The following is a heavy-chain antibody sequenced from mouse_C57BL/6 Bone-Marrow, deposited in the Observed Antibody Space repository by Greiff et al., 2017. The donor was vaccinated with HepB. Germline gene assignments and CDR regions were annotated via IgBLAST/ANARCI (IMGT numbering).Heavy chain of an antibody. V-gene: IGHV5-2*01. D-gene: IGHD2-4*01. CDR2: INSDGGST. J-gene: IGHJ3*01. Sequence: EVKLMESGGGLVQPGESLKLSCESNEYEFPSHDMSWVRKTPEKRLELVAAINSDGGSTYYPDTMERRFIISRDNTKKTLYLQMSSLRSEDTALYYGARHDDYDGGFAYWGQGTLVTVSA. CDR3: ARHDDYDGGFAY. CDR1: EYEFPSHD.